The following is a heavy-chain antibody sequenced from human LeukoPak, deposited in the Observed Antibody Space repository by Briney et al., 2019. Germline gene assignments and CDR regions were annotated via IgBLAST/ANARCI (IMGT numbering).Heavy chain of an antibody. CDR2: IYYSGST. J-gene: IGHJ6*02. D-gene: IGHD1-26*01. CDR1: GGSISSYY. V-gene: IGHV4-59*01. CDR3: ARGGGALTYYYYVMDV. Sequence: SETLSLTCTVSGGSISSYYWSWIRQPPGKGLEWIGYIYYSGSTNYNPSLKSRVTISVDTSKNQFSLKLSSVTAADTAVYYCARGGGALTYYYYVMDVWGQGTTVTVSS.